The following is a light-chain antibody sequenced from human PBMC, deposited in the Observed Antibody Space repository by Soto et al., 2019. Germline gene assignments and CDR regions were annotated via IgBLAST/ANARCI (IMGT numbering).Light chain of an antibody. CDR1: QSVSSN. CDR3: QQYGSSRT. CDR2: GAS. V-gene: IGKV3-20*01. Sequence: EMVMTQSPVTLSVSPGERATLSCRASQSVSSNLAWYQQKPGQAPRLLIYGASSRATGIPDRFSGSGSGTDFTLTISRLEPEDFAVYYCQQYGSSRTFGQGTKVDIK. J-gene: IGKJ1*01.